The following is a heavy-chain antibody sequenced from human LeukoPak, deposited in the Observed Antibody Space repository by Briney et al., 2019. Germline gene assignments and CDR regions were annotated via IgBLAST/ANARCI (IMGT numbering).Heavy chain of an antibody. J-gene: IGHJ4*02. V-gene: IGHV3-23*01. D-gene: IGHD3-16*02. CDR3: AKGGSDYVWGNYRLLSH. CDR2: LSGSSDST. CDR1: GFTFSRYA. Sequence: PGGSLRLSCAASGFTFSRYAMSWVRQAPGKGLEWVSALSGSSDSTYYADSVRGRFTISRDNSKNTLYLQMNSLGAVDTAVYYCAKGGSDYVWGNYRLLSHWGQGTLVTVSS.